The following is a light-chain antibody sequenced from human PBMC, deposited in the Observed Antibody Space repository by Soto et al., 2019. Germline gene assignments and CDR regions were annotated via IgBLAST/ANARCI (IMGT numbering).Light chain of an antibody. CDR2: LEGDGSY. CDR1: SGHSSFI. Sequence: QSVLTQSSSASASLGSSVKLTCTLSSGHSSFIIAWHQQQPGKAPGFLMKLEGDGSYDKGSGVPDRFSGSSSGADRYLTISNLQFEDEADYYCETWDDNTWVFGGGTKLTVL. J-gene: IGLJ3*02. CDR3: ETWDDNTWV. V-gene: IGLV4-60*02.